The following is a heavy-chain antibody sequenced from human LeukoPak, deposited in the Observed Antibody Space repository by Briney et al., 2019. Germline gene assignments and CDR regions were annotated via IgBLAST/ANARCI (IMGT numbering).Heavy chain of an antibody. Sequence: SETLSLTCTVSGGSISSYYWSWIRQPPGKGLEWIGHIYYSGSTNYNPSLKSRVTISVDTSKNQFSLKLSSVTAADTAVYYCASLKMVQGVISYYYYYMDVWGKGTTVTVSS. J-gene: IGHJ6*03. V-gene: IGHV4-59*01. CDR3: ASLKMVQGVISYYYYYMDV. CDR2: IYYSGST. D-gene: IGHD3-10*01. CDR1: GGSISSYY.